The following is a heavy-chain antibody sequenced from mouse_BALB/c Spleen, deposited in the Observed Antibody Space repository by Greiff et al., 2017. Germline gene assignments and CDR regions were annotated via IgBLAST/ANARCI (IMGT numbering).Heavy chain of an antibody. D-gene: IGHD1-1*01. J-gene: IGHJ4*01. CDR1: GFNIKDTY. V-gene: IGHV14-3*02. CDR2: IDPANGNT. CDR3: ARELLRDYAMDY. Sequence: VQLKESGAELVKPGASVKLSCTASGFNIKDTYMHWVKQRPEQGLEWIGRIDPANGNTKYDPKFQGKATITADTSSNTAYLQLSSLTSEDTAVYYCARELLRDYAMDYWGQGTSVTVSS.